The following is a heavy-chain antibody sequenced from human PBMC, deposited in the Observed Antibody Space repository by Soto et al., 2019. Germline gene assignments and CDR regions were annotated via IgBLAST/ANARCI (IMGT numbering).Heavy chain of an antibody. Sequence: ASVKVSCKASGYTFTGYYMHWVRQAPGQGLEWMGWINPNSGGTNYAQKFQGWVTMTRDTSISTAYMELSRLRSDDTAVYYCAREILTGYYAFDIWGQGTMVTVSS. D-gene: IGHD3-9*01. CDR3: AREILTGYYAFDI. CDR1: GYTFTGYY. J-gene: IGHJ3*02. CDR2: INPNSGGT. V-gene: IGHV1-2*04.